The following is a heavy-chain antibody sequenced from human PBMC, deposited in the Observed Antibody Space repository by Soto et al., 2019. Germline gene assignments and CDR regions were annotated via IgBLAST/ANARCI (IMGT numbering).Heavy chain of an antibody. V-gene: IGHV1-8*01. Sequence: ASVKVSCKASGYTFNTYDINWVRQATGQGLEWMGWMNPESGSTGFAQSFQGRITLAGNTSINTVYMEVSSLTNEDTAVYFCARSGATGYYSTHYYGMDVWGPGTTVTVSS. J-gene: IGHJ6*02. CDR3: ARSGATGYYSTHYYGMDV. CDR1: GYTFNTYD. D-gene: IGHD3-9*01. CDR2: MNPESGST.